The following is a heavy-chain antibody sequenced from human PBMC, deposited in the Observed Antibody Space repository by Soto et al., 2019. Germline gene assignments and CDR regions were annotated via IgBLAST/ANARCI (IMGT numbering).Heavy chain of an antibody. CDR2: ISSSSSYI. J-gene: IGHJ4*02. V-gene: IGHV3-21*01. Sequence: GGSLRRSCAASGFTFSSYSMNWVRQAPGKGLEWVSSISSSSSYIYYADSVKGRFTISRDNAKNSLYLQMNSLRAEDTAVYYCASLKNYGSRAPHFDYWGQGTLVTVSS. CDR1: GFTFSSYS. CDR3: ASLKNYGSRAPHFDY. D-gene: IGHD3-10*01.